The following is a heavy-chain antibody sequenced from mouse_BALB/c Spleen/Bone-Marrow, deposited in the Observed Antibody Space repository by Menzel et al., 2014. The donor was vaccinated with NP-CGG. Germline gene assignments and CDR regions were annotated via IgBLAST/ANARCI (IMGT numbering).Heavy chain of an antibody. Sequence: EVKLQESGGGLVKSGGSLKLSCAASGFTFSNYGMSWVRQTPEKRLEWVATISGGGSYTFYSDSVKGRFTISRDNAKNNLYLQLCSLRSEDTALYYCARHAYYDQTEVSFVYWGQGTLVTVSA. D-gene: IGHD2-4*01. V-gene: IGHV5-9-2*01. CDR3: ARHAYYDQTEVSFVY. CDR2: ISGGGSYT. CDR1: GFTFSNYG. J-gene: IGHJ3*01.